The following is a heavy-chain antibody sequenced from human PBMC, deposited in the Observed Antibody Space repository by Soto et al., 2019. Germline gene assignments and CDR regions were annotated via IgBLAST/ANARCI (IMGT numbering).Heavy chain of an antibody. Sequence: QVQLVESGGGVVQPGRSLRLSCAASGFIFSSYTMHWVRQAPGKGLEWVGVITYDGSNQYYADSVKGRFTISRDNSRNMLFLQMNSLRPDDTAVYDCARAPSGSYPEFDYWGQGTLVTVSS. CDR2: ITYDGSNQ. J-gene: IGHJ4*02. CDR1: GFIFSSYT. D-gene: IGHD1-26*01. CDR3: ARAPSGSYPEFDY. V-gene: IGHV3-30-3*01.